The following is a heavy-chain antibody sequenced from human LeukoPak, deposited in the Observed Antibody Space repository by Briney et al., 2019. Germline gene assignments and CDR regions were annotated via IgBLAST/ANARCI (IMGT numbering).Heavy chain of an antibody. CDR2: ISYDGSSE. D-gene: IGHD3-16*01. CDR1: GFTFSSYC. CDR3: ARDRSDYSIKYYYYYGMDV. J-gene: IGHJ6*02. V-gene: IGHV3-30-3*01. Sequence: GRSLRLSSAASGFTFSSYCMHWVRQAPGKGLEWVAVISYDGSSEYYADSVRGRFTISRDNSKNTLYLQMNSLGAEDTAVFYCARDRSDYSIKYYYYYGMDVWGQGTTVTVSS.